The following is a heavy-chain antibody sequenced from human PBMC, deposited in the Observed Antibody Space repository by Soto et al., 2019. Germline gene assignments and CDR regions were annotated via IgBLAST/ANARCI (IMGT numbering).Heavy chain of an antibody. V-gene: IGHV1-2*04. CDR2: INPNSGGT. CDR1: GYTFTGYY. D-gene: IGHD3-3*01. Sequence: GASVKVSCKASGYTFTGYYMHWVRQAPGQGLEWMGWINPNSGGTNYAQKFQGWVTMTRDTSISTAYMELSRLRSDDTAVYYCARAHDYDFWSGLYYYYGMDVWGQGTTVTVS. CDR3: ARAHDYDFWSGLYYYYGMDV. J-gene: IGHJ6*02.